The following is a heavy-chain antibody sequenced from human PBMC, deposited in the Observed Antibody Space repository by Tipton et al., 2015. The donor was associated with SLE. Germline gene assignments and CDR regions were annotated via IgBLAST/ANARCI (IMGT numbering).Heavy chain of an antibody. D-gene: IGHD2-2*01. CDR1: GGSISSGGYY. CDR2: IYYSGST. CDR3: ARGYCSSTSCYYYYMDV. V-gene: IGHV4-61*08. Sequence: TLSLTCTVSGGSISSGGYYWSWIRQPPGKGLEWIGYIYYSGSTNYNPSLKSRVTISVDTSKNQFSLKLSSVTAADTAVYYCARGYCSSTSCYYYYMDVWGKGTTVTVSS. J-gene: IGHJ6*03.